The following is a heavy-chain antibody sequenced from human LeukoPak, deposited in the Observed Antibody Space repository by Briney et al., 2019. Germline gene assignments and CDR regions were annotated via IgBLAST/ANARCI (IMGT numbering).Heavy chain of an antibody. Sequence: SETLSLTCVVSGGSISSGSHYWSWIRQPPGRGLEWIGCLYYNGNTNYNPSLKSRVTIPVDTSENQFSLKLTSVTAADTAVYYWSRGPYSSSWHSPLDYWGQGALVTASS. J-gene: IGHJ4*02. D-gene: IGHD6-13*01. CDR3: SRGPYSSSWHSPLDY. CDR2: LYYNGNT. V-gene: IGHV4-61*01. CDR1: GGSISSGSHY.